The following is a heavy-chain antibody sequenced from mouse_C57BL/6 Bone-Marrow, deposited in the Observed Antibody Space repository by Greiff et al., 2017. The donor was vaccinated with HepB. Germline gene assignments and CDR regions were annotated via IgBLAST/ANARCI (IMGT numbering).Heavy chain of an antibody. J-gene: IGHJ2*01. V-gene: IGHV1-59*01. Sequence: VQLQQPGAELVRPGTSVKLSCKASGYTFTSYWMHWVKQRPGQGLEWIGVIDPSDSYTNYNQKFKGKATLTVDTSSSTAYMQLSSLTSEDSAVYYCASPLSRITTEVAKDYFDYWGKGTTLTVSS. D-gene: IGHD1-1*01. CDR3: ASPLSRITTEVAKDYFDY. CDR2: IDPSDSYT. CDR1: GYTFTSYW.